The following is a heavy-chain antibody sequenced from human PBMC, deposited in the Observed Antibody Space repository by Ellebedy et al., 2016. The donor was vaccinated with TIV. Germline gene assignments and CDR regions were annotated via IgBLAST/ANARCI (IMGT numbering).Heavy chain of an antibody. J-gene: IGHJ4*02. CDR3: ARESGSHRDIDY. V-gene: IGHV5-51*01. D-gene: IGHD1-26*01. CDR2: IYPADSDT. CDR1: GYIFTNYW. Sequence: GESLKISCKGSGYIFTNYWIAWVRQMPGKGLEWMGIIYPADSDTRYSPSFQGQVTLSADNSITTAYLQWNSLKASDTAMYYCARESGSHRDIDYWGQGTLVTVSS.